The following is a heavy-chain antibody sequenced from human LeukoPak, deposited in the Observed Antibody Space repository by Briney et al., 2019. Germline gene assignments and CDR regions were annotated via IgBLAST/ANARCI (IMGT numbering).Heavy chain of an antibody. CDR1: GGSISSGDYY. CDR2: IYYSGST. J-gene: IGHJ6*02. Sequence: SETLSLTCTVSGGSISSGDYYWGWIRQPPGKGLEWIGYIYYSGSTYYNPSLKSRVTISVDTSKNQFSLKLSSVTAADTAVYYCARDASDSYYYYGMDVWGQGTTVTVSS. V-gene: IGHV4-30-4*01. CDR3: ARDASDSYYYYGMDV.